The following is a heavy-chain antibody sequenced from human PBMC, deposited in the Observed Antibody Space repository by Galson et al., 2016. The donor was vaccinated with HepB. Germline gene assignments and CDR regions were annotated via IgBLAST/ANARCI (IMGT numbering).Heavy chain of an antibody. Sequence: CAISGDSVSSSTAAWIWIRQSPSRGLEWLGRTYYRSKWYNDYAVSVKSRITINPDTSKNQFSLQLSSVTPEDTAVYYCAREVRYSPSGGMDYWGQGTLVSVSS. V-gene: IGHV6-1*01. D-gene: IGHD3-9*01. CDR3: AREVRYSPSGGMDY. CDR2: TYYRSKWYN. CDR1: GDSVSSSTAA. J-gene: IGHJ4*02.